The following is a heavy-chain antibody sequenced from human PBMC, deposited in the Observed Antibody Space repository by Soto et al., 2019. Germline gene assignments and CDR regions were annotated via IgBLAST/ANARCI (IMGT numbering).Heavy chain of an antibody. D-gene: IGHD2-15*01. CDR2: IIYSGSS. Sequence: LSLTCTVSGDSLSSRSHFWSWIRQPPGKGLEWIGYIIYSGSSNYNPSFRSRVTISLDTSRNRFSLRLSSVTAADTAVYYCARDGPSGIDNWFDPWGQGTLVTVSS. V-gene: IGHV4-61*01. CDR3: ARDGPSGIDNWFDP. CDR1: GDSLSSRSHF. J-gene: IGHJ5*02.